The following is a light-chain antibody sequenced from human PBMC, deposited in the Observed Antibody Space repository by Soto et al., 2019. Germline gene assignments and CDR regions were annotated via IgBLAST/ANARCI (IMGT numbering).Light chain of an antibody. V-gene: IGKV1-17*01. CDR3: LQHNSYPRT. CDR2: AAS. Sequence: DIQMAPSPSSLSASVGDRVTITCRASQGIRDDLGWYQQKQGKAPKRRIYAASSLQSGVPSRFSGSGSGTEFTLIISSLRAEDFATYYCLQHNSYPRTFGQGTKVDIK. CDR1: QGIRDD. J-gene: IGKJ1*01.